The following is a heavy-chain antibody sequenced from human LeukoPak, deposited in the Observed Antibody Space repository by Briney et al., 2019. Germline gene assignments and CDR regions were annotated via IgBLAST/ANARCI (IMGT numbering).Heavy chain of an antibody. J-gene: IGHJ4*02. CDR2: ISGSGGST. CDR3: AKEMDYYDSSGYPYYFDY. CDR1: GFTLSCYA. Sequence: GGSLRLSCAASGFTLSCYAMSWVRQAPGKGLEWVSAISGSGGSTYYADSVKGRSTISRDNSKNTLYLQMNSLRAEDTAVYYCAKEMDYYDSSGYPYYFDYWGQGTLVTVSS. V-gene: IGHV3-23*01. D-gene: IGHD3-22*01.